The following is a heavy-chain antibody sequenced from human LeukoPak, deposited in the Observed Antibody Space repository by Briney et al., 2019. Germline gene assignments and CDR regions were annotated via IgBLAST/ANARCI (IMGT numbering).Heavy chain of an antibody. V-gene: IGHV4-34*01. D-gene: IGHD3-3*01. Sequence: PSETLSLTCAVYGGSFNGYYWTWIRQTPRKGLEWIGEINHGGSTKYNPSLKSRLTISVDTSKNQFSLKLSSVTAADTAVYYCARAPMEYYDFWSGYSAWYFDYWGQGSLATLSS. CDR1: GGSFNGYY. J-gene: IGHJ4*02. CDR2: INHGGST. CDR3: ARAPMEYYDFWSGYSAWYFDY.